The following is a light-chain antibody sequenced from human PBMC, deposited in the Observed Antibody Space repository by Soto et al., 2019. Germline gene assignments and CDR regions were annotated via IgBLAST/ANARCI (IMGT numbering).Light chain of an antibody. CDR3: LKHNSYPLT. Sequence: DIQMTQSPSSLSASVGDRVTITCRASQGIRNDLGWYQQKPGKAPKRLIYAASSLQSGVASRFIGSGSGRELTFTICTLQPEDFASYYCLKHNSYPLTFGRGTKVEIK. J-gene: IGKJ4*01. CDR2: AAS. CDR1: QGIRND. V-gene: IGKV1-17*01.